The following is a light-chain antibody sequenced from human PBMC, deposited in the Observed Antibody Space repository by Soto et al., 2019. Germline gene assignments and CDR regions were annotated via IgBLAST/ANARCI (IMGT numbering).Light chain of an antibody. CDR1: QGISSY. CDR3: QHLNTHPPT. CDR2: AAS. Sequence: AIRRTQSPSSFAASTGDRVSITCGASQGISSYLAWYQQKPGKAPKLLIYAASTLRSGVPSIFSGRGSATDFTLTISSLKPDDFATSYCQHLNTHPPTFGPGTHVDI. V-gene: IGKV1-8*01. J-gene: IGKJ3*01.